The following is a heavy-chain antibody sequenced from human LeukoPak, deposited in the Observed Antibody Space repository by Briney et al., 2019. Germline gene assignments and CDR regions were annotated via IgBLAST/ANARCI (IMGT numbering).Heavy chain of an antibody. D-gene: IGHD3-10*01. V-gene: IGHV4-34*01. CDR1: GRSFSGYY. CDR3: ARGGGTMVRGVNPFDY. Sequence: KSSETLSLTCAVYGRSFSGYYWSWIRQPPGKGLEWFLEINHSGSTNYNPSLKSRGTISVDTSKYKFSLKLSSVTAADTAVYYCARGGGTMVRGVNPFDYWGQGTLVTVSS. CDR2: INHSGST. J-gene: IGHJ4*02.